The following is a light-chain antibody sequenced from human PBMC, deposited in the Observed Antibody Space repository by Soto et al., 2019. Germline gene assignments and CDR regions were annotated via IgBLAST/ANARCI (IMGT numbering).Light chain of an antibody. V-gene: IGLV2-14*01. J-gene: IGLJ1*01. Sequence: QSVLTQPASVSGSPGQSIAISCTGTSSDVGGYNYVSWYQQHPGKAPKLMIHDVTNRPSGVSNRFSGSKSGNTASPTISGLQTEDEADYYRSSYTSSDTYVFGTGTKVTVL. CDR3: SSYTSSDTYV. CDR2: DVT. CDR1: SSDVGGYNY.